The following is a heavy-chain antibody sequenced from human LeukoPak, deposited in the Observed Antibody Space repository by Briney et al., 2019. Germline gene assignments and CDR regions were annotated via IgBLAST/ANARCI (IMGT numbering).Heavy chain of an antibody. CDR3: AEHREDFGDSCLDDY. Sequence: GGSLRLSCAASGFSFSSYAMSWVRQAPGKGLEWVSVISGRGDSTYFADSVKGRFTISRDNSKSTLHLQLNNLRVEDTAVYFCAEHREDFGDSCLDDYWGQGTLVTVSS. V-gene: IGHV3-23*01. D-gene: IGHD4-17*01. CDR2: ISGRGDST. CDR1: GFSFSSYA. J-gene: IGHJ4*02.